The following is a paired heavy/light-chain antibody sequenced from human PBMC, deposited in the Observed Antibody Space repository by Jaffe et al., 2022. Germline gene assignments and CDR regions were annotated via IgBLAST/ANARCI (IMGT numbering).Heavy chain of an antibody. CDR3: ARDHDWGVVADAFDY. Sequence: EVQLVESGGGLVQPGGSLRLSCAASGFTFSSYWMSWVRQAPGKGLEWVANIKQDGSEKYYVDSVKGRFTISRDNAKNSLYLQMNSLRAEDTAVYYCARDHDWGVVADAFDYWGQGTLVTVSS. CDR2: IKQDGSEK. D-gene: IGHD5-12*01. CDR1: GFTFSSYW. J-gene: IGHJ4*02. V-gene: IGHV3-7*01.
Light chain of an antibody. CDR1: QGISSA. CDR2: DAS. CDR3: QQFNSYPRT. V-gene: IGKV1-13*02. Sequence: AIQLTQSPSSLSASVGDRVTITCRASQGISSALAWYQQKPGKAPKLLIYDASSLESGVPSRFSGSGSGTDFTLTISSLQPEDFATYYCQQFNSYPRTFGQGTKVEIK. J-gene: IGKJ1*01.